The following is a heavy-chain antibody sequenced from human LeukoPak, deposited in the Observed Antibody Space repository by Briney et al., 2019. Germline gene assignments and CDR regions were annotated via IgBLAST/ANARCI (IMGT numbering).Heavy chain of an antibody. Sequence: NPSETLSLTWTVAGRSISSYDGSWVRQPPGDGLELGMYIYYSGSTNYNPSLKSRVTISVDTSKNQFSLKLSSVTAADTAVYYCARGGWELTDIYYYYMDVWGKGTTVTVSS. J-gene: IGHJ6*03. D-gene: IGHD1-26*01. CDR1: GRSISSYD. CDR3: ARGGWELTDIYYYYMDV. CDR2: IYYSGST. V-gene: IGHV4-59*08.